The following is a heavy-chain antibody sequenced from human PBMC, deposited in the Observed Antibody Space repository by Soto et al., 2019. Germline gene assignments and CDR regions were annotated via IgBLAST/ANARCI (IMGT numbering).Heavy chain of an antibody. CDR3: ARGVKYGAYSRWFDP. CDR1: GYTFTGYY. D-gene: IGHD4-17*01. CDR2: MNPNSGNT. Sequence: ASVKVSFKASGYTFTGYYMHWVRQAPGQGLEYLGWMNPNSGNTGYVQKFQGRVTMTRDTSISTAYMELSSLRSEDMAVYFCARGVKYGAYSRWFDPWGQGTLVTVSS. J-gene: IGHJ5*02. V-gene: IGHV1-8*02.